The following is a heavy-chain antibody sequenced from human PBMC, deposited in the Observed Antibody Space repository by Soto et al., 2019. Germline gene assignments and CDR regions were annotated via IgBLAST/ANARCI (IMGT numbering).Heavy chain of an antibody. Sequence: QVQLVQSGAEVKKPGASVKASCKASGYTFTDYYMHWVRQAPGQGLEWMGWINPKRGGTNYAQKLQGRVTITRDTSISTAYMELSRLRSDDTAVYYCARDVVVVPVTPPWGQGTLVTVSS. V-gene: IGHV1-2*02. J-gene: IGHJ5*02. CDR2: INPKRGGT. D-gene: IGHD2-2*01. CDR1: GYTFTDYY. CDR3: ARDVVVVPVTPP.